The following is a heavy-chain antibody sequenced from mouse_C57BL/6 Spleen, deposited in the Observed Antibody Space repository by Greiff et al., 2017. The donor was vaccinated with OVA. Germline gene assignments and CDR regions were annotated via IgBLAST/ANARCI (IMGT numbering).Heavy chain of an antibody. D-gene: IGHD1-1*01. CDR1: GYTFTDYY. CDR3: ANTVVSGFDY. J-gene: IGHJ2*01. Sequence: QVQLQQSGAELVRPGASVKLSCKASGYTFTDYYINWVKQRPGQGLEWIARIYPGSGNTYYNEKFKGKATLTAEKSSSTAYMQLSSLTSEDSAVYFCANTVVSGFDYWGQGTTLTVSS. V-gene: IGHV1-76*01. CDR2: IYPGSGNT.